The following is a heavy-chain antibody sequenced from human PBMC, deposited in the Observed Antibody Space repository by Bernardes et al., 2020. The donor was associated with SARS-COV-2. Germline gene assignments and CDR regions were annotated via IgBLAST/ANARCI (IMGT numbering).Heavy chain of an antibody. Sequence: WGSLRLTCAVYGGSFRGYYWSWIRQPPGKGLEWIGEINHSGSTNYNPSLKSRVTISVDTSKNQFSLKLSSVTAADTAVYYCARGPGIAAAGNRDNWFDPWGQGTLVTGSS. J-gene: IGHJ5*02. CDR3: ARGPGIAAAGNRDNWFDP. CDR2: INHSGST. V-gene: IGHV4-34*01. D-gene: IGHD6-13*01. CDR1: GGSFRGYY.